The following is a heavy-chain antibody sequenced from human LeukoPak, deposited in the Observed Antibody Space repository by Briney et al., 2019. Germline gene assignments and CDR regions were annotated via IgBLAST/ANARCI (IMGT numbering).Heavy chain of an antibody. J-gene: IGHJ5*01. D-gene: IGHD2-15*01. V-gene: IGHV3-48*01. CDR3: ARDVGYCSGGSCSRWFAS. CDR2: IITSSAVM. CDR1: GFTFSSYS. Sequence: QPAGSLRLSSAASGFTFSSYSISWVGQAPGKGLEGVSYIITSSAVMYYADSVKGRFTLSRDDARNSVSLQMNSLRADDTAVYYCARDVGYCSGGSCSRWFASWGQGTLVIVSS.